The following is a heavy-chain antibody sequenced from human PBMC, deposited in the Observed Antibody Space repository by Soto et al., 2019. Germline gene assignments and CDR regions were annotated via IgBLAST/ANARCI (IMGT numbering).Heavy chain of an antibody. V-gene: IGHV4-30-2*01. D-gene: IGHD3-10*01. Sequence: ASETLCLTCAVSGGSISSGGYSWSWIRQPPGKGLEWIGYIYHSGSTYYNPSLKSRVTISVDRSKNQFSLKLSSVTAADTAVYYCARGSMSAEWFGELLGQALDYWGQGTLVTVSS. CDR3: ARGSMSAEWFGELLGQALDY. CDR1: GGSISSGGYS. J-gene: IGHJ4*02. CDR2: IYHSGST.